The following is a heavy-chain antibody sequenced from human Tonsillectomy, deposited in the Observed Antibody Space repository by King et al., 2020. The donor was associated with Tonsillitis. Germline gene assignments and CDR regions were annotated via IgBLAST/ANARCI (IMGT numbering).Heavy chain of an antibody. Sequence: VQLVESGGGLVKPGGSLRLSCAASGFTFSDYYMSWIRQAPGKGLEWVSYISSSSDYTNYADSVKGRFTISRDNAKNSLYLQMNSLRAEDTAMYYWARGPLVAPALGGFDPGGQGTRVT. CDR2: ISSSSDYT. V-gene: IGHV3-11*05. J-gene: IGHJ5*02. CDR1: GFTFSDYY. CDR3: ARGPLVAPALGGFDP. D-gene: IGHD5-12*01.